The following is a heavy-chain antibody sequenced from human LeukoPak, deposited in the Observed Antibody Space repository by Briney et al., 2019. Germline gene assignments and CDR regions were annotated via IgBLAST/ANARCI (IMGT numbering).Heavy chain of an antibody. V-gene: IGHV3-7*01. CDR1: GFIFTNYF. D-gene: IGHD7-27*01. CDR2: IKHDGSEK. Sequence: GGSLRLSCAASGFIFTNYFMSWVRQAPGKGLEWVASIKHDGSEKYYVDSVRGRFTISRDNTMNSLYLQMNSLRAEDTAVYYCAREAGTGERWYFDLWGRGTLVTVSS. CDR3: AREAGTGERWYFDL. J-gene: IGHJ2*01.